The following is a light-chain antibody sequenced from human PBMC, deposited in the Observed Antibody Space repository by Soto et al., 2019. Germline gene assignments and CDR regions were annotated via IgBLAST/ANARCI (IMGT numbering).Light chain of an antibody. Sequence: DIQMTQSPSSLSASVGDRVTITCRASQTISSYLNWYQQIPGKAPKLLIYAASSLLSGVPSRFSGSGSGTEFTLTISSLQPEDFATYYCQQSYSAPPYTLGQGTKVEIK. CDR3: QQSYSAPPYT. CDR1: QTISSY. J-gene: IGKJ2*01. V-gene: IGKV1-39*01. CDR2: AAS.